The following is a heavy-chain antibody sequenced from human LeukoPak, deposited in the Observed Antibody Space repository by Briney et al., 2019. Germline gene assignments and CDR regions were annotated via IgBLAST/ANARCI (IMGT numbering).Heavy chain of an antibody. Sequence: GGSLRLSCAASGLTFSSYWMSWVRQAPGKGLGWVSNIKQDGSEKNYVDSVKGRLTISRDNAKNSLYLQMNSWRAEDPAVYYCARGRTLNYYYMNVWGKGTTVTVSS. V-gene: IGHV3-7*04. CDR2: IKQDGSEK. CDR1: GLTFSSYW. D-gene: IGHD3-16*01. J-gene: IGHJ6*03. CDR3: ARGRTLNYYYMNV.